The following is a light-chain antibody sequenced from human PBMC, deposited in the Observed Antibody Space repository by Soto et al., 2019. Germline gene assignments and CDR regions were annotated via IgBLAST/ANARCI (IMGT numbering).Light chain of an antibody. J-gene: IGLJ1*01. V-gene: IGLV1-44*01. CDR1: SSNVGSLS. CDR2: SNY. Sequence: QSVLTQAPSASVTPGQRVTISCSGSSSNVGSLSVDWYQHLPGTAPKLLIHSNYQRPSGVPDRFSGSKSGTSASLAISGLQSEDEADYYCAAWDGSLNGPYVFGTGTKVTVL. CDR3: AAWDGSLNGPYV.